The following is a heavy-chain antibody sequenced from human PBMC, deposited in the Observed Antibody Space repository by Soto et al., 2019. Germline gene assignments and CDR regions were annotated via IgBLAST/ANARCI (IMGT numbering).Heavy chain of an antibody. CDR1: GGSFSGYY. V-gene: IGHV4-34*01. J-gene: IGHJ6*02. CDR3: ARVIRSVWLTRPYYYYGMDV. Sequence: PSETLSLTCAVYGGSFSGYYWSWIRQPPGKGLEWIGEINHSGSTNYNPSLKSRVTISVDTSKNQFSLKLSSVTAADTAVYYCARVIRSVWLTRPYYYYGMDVWGQGTTVTVSS. CDR2: INHSGST. D-gene: IGHD6-19*01.